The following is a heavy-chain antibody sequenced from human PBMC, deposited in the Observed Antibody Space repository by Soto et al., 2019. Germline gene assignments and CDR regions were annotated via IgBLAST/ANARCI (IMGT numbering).Heavy chain of an antibody. CDR1: GFTFSSYG. J-gene: IGHJ4*02. Sequence: GGSLRLSCAASGFTFSSYGMHWVRQAPGKGLEWVAVISYDGSNKYYADSVKGRFTISRDNSKNTLYLQMNSLRAEDTAVYYCAKGLIYSSSWYYFDYWGQGTLVTVSS. CDR2: ISYDGSNK. V-gene: IGHV3-30*18. D-gene: IGHD6-13*01. CDR3: AKGLIYSSSWYYFDY.